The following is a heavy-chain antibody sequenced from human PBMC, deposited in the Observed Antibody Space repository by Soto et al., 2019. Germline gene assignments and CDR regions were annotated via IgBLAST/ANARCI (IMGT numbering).Heavy chain of an antibody. CDR1: GISFSNAW. D-gene: IGHD1-1*01. V-gene: IGHV3-15*01. CDR3: TTTRPGTNVFDN. Sequence: PGGSLRLSCAASGISFSNAWMNWVRQAPGKGLEYIGRIRSKTDGGTTEYAAPVEGRFTVSRDDSKNTLYPQMSGLKTEDTAVYYCTTTRPGTNVFDNWGQGTLVTVSS. CDR2: IRSKTDGGTT. J-gene: IGHJ3*02.